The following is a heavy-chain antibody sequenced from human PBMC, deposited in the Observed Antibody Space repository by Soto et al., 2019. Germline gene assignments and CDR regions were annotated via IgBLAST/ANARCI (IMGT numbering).Heavy chain of an antibody. V-gene: IGHV4-59*08. CDR3: ASHLSGSDYDYLGLRGYYYYYMDV. CDR1: GGSISSYY. D-gene: IGHD5-12*01. Sequence: SETLSLTCTVSGGSISSYYWSWIRQPPGKGLEWIGYIYYSGSTNYNPSLKSRVTISVDTSKNQFSLKLSSVTAADTAVYYCASHLSGSDYDYLGLRGYYYYYMDVWGKGTTVTVSS. CDR2: IYYSGST. J-gene: IGHJ6*03.